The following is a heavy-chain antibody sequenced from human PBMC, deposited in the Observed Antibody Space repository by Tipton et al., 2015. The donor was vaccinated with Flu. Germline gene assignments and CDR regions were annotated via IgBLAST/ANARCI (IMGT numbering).Heavy chain of an antibody. Sequence: SLRLSCTASGFTFGDYAMSWVRQAPGKGLEWVGFIRSKAYGGTTEYAASVKGRFTISRDDSKSIAYLQMNSLKTEDTAVYYCTRDDDSSGYYYGGLDYWGQGTRVTVSS. CDR2: IRSKAYGGTT. J-gene: IGHJ4*02. CDR1: GFTFGDYA. V-gene: IGHV3-49*04. CDR3: TRDDDSSGYYYGGLDY. D-gene: IGHD3-22*01.